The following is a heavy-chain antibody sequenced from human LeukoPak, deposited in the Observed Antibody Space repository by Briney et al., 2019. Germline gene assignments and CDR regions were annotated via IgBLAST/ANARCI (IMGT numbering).Heavy chain of an antibody. J-gene: IGHJ5*02. V-gene: IGHV4-59*01. Sequence: PSETLSLTCTVSGCSMSSYYWSWIRQPPGKGLEWIGYIYYSGSTNYNPSLKSRVTISVDTSKNQFSLKLISVTAADTAVYYCAREGIAAAGTIGSSWFDPWGQATLVTVSS. CDR1: GCSMSSYY. CDR3: AREGIAAAGTIGSSWFDP. CDR2: IYYSGST. D-gene: IGHD6-13*01.